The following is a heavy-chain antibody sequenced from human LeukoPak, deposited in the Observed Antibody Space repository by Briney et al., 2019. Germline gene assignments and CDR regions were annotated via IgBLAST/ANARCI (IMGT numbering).Heavy chain of an antibody. J-gene: IGHJ4*02. Sequence: SETLSLTCAVYGGSFSGYYWSWIRRPPGKGLEWIGEINHSGSTNYNPSLKSRVTISVDTSKNQFSLKLSSVTAADTAVYYCARLPYYYDSSGYYYFSFDYWGQGTLVTVSS. D-gene: IGHD3-22*01. CDR2: INHSGST. CDR1: GGSFSGYY. V-gene: IGHV4-34*01. CDR3: ARLPYYYDSSGYYYFSFDY.